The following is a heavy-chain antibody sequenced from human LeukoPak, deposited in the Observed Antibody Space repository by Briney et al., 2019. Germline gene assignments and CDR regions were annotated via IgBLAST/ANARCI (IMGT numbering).Heavy chain of an antibody. CDR3: AKKSGDHFHFDF. V-gene: IGHV4-31*03. Sequence: SETLSLTCTVSGGSVSSHGYYWSWIRQHPEKGLEWIGYIHYSGGTYYNPSLKSRISISLDTSKNQFSLKLNSVTAADTAVYHCAKKSGDHFHFDFWGQGTLVTVSS. CDR1: GGSVSSHGYY. CDR2: IHYSGGT. J-gene: IGHJ4*02. D-gene: IGHD2-21*01.